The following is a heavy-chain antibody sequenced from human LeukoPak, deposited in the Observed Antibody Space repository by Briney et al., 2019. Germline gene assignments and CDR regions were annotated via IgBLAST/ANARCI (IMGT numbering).Heavy chain of an antibody. D-gene: IGHD6-6*01. CDR1: GFTFSTYS. V-gene: IGHV3-48*01. CDR3: AGGASEYSSSGDFAC. Sequence: GGSLRLSCAASGFTFSTYSMNWVRQAPGKGLGWVSYISSSSSTIYYADSVKGRFTISRDNAKNSLYLQMNSLSADDTAVYYCAGGASEYSSSGDFACWGQGTLVTVSS. J-gene: IGHJ4*02. CDR2: ISSSSSTI.